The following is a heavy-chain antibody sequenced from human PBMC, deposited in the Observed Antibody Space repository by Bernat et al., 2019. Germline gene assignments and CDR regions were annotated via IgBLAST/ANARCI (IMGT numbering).Heavy chain of an antibody. J-gene: IGHJ4*02. V-gene: IGHV1-18*01. CDR2: ISPYNGNA. CDR3: ARGYRNFDY. CDR1: GYTFSTYK. D-gene: IGHD4-11*01. Sequence: QVYLVQSGADVKKPGASVKVSCEASGYTFSTYKITWVRQAPGQGLEWMGWISPYNGNANYAQNFQGRVTMTTDTSTSTAYMELTSLRSDDTAIYYCARGYRNFDYWGRGTLVRVSS.